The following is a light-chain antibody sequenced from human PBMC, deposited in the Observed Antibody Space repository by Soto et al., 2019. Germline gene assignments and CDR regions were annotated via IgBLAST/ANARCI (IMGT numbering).Light chain of an antibody. CDR1: QGIIDY. CDR2: AAS. J-gene: IGKJ1*01. Sequence: DIEMTQSPSSLSASVGDRVTITCRASQGIIDYLAWYQQKPGKPPTLLIYAASTLHSGAPSRFRGSGAGTDFTLTISSLQPEDVATYYCQKYDTAPQTFGPGTRVEIK. CDR3: QKYDTAPQT. V-gene: IGKV1-27*01.